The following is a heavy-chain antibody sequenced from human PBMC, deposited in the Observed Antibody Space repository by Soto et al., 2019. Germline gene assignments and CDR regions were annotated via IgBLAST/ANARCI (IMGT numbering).Heavy chain of an antibody. D-gene: IGHD6-19*01. Sequence: QTGGSLRLSCAASGFTFSSYEMNWVRQAPGKGLEWVSYISSSGSTIYYADSVKGRFTISRDNAKNSLYLQMNSLRAEDTAVYYCAREGLWLAWGFDLWGRGTLVTAPQ. CDR1: GFTFSSYE. V-gene: IGHV3-48*03. J-gene: IGHJ2*01. CDR3: AREGLWLAWGFDL. CDR2: ISSSGSTI.